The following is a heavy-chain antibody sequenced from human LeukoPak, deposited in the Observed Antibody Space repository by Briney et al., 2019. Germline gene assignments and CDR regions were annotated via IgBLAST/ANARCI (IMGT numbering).Heavy chain of an antibody. J-gene: IGHJ5*01. CDR1: GFTFNNHW. D-gene: IGHD4-17*01. V-gene: IGHV3-74*01. CDR3: VRDRLSNDYAHNCFDS. Sequence: GGSLRLSCAASGFTFNNHWMHWVRQAPGKGLVWVSHIDFDGSTTTYADSVKGRFTISRDNANNTLFLYMNSLRAEDTAVYYCVRDRLSNDYAHNCFDSWGQGTLVTVSS. CDR2: IDFDGSTT.